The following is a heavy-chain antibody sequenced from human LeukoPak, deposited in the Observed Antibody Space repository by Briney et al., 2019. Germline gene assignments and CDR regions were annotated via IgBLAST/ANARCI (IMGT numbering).Heavy chain of an antibody. V-gene: IGHV4-61*05. CDR1: GGSISSSSYY. J-gene: IGHJ6*03. CDR3: ARVMVRGVIPYYYYMDV. D-gene: IGHD3-10*01. CDR2: IYYSGST. Sequence: PSETLSLTCTVSGGSISSSSYYWGWIRQPPGKGLEWIGYIYYSGSTNYNPSLKSRVTISVDTSKNQFSLKLSSVTAADTAVYYCARVMVRGVIPYYYYMDVWGKGTTVTISS.